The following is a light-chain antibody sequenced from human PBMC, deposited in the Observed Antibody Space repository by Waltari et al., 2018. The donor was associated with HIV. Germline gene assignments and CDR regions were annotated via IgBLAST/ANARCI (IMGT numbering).Light chain of an antibody. J-gene: IGLJ2*01. Sequence: QSALTQPRSVSGSPGQSVPLSCTGTSSDVGGFTSVPWYQQHPGKAPQPMIYDVTKRPSGVPDRFSGSKSGNTASLTISGLQADDEADYYCCSYAGNYTLIFGGGTKLTGL. CDR3: CSYAGNYTLI. CDR2: DVT. CDR1: SSDVGGFTS. V-gene: IGLV2-11*01.